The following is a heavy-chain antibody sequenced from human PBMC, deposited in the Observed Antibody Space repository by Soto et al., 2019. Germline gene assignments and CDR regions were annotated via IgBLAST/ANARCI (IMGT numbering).Heavy chain of an antibody. CDR3: ARDFDSSSYDAFDI. V-gene: IGHV3-7*01. J-gene: IGHJ3*02. CDR1: GFTFSSYW. CDR2: IKQDGSEK. Sequence: GGSLRLSCAASGFTFSSYWMSWVRQAPGKGLEWVANIKQDGSEKYYVDSVKGRFTISRDNAKNSLYLQMNSLRAEDTAVYYCARDFDSSSYDAFDIWGQGTMVTVSS. D-gene: IGHD6-6*01.